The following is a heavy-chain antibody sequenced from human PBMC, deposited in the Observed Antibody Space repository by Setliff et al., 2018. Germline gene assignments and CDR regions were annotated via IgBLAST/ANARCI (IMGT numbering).Heavy chain of an antibody. CDR3: ARWMEYYQRDNRGEGGMDV. CDR1: GGSITGHY. CDR2: SHYTGSP. D-gene: IGHD2-2*01. Sequence: PSETLSLTCSVSGGSITGHYWSWIRQTPGKGLEWIGYSHYTGSPNYKHPSLASRATISVDSAKNQVSLRLSSVTAADTAVYYCARWMEYYQRDNRGEGGMDVWGKGTTVTVSS. J-gene: IGHJ6*03. V-gene: IGHV4-59*11.